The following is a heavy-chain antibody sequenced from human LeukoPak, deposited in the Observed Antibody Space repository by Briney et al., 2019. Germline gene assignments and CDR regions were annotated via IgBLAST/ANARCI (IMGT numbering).Heavy chain of an antibody. CDR3: ARSITMVRGVSAFDI. J-gene: IGHJ3*02. Sequence: SQTLSPTCAVSGGSISSGGYSWSWIRQPPGKGLEWIGYIYHSGSTYYNPSLKSRVTISVDRSKNQFSLKLSSVTAADTAVYYCARSITMVRGVSAFDIWGQGTMVTVSS. V-gene: IGHV4-30-2*01. CDR1: GGSISSGGYS. CDR2: IYHSGST. D-gene: IGHD3-10*01.